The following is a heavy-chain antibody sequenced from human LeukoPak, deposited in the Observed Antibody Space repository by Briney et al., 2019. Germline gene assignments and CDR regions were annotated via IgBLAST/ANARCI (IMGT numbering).Heavy chain of an antibody. V-gene: IGHV3-23*01. Sequence: GGSLRLSCAPSGFTFDNFAMTWVRQAPGKGLEGVSEITGSGGSTYYADSVKGRFTISRDNSKNTLYLQMNSLRAEDTAIYYCARELFDFDYWGRGPLVTVSS. J-gene: IGHJ4*02. D-gene: IGHD3-10*01. CDR3: ARELFDFDY. CDR1: GFTFDNFA. CDR2: ITGSGGST.